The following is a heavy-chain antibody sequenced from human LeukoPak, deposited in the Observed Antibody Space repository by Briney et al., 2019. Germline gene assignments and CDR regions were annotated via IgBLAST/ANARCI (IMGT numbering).Heavy chain of an antibody. V-gene: IGHV4-39*07. CDR3: ARDSTTGTTSSDY. D-gene: IGHD1-1*01. J-gene: IGHJ4*02. Sequence: PSETLSLTCTVSGGSISSSSYYWGWIRQPPGKGLEWIGSIYYSGSTYYNPSLKSRVTISVDTSKNQFSLKLSSVTAADTAVYYCARDSTTGTTSSDYWGQGTLVTVSS. CDR1: GGSISSSSYY. CDR2: IYYSGST.